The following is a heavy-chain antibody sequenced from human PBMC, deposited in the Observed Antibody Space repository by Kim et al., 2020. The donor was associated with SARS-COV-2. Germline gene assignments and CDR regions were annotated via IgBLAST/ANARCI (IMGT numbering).Heavy chain of an antibody. D-gene: IGHD6-19*01. J-gene: IGHJ4*02. Sequence: NTGYAQKFQGRVTMTRNTSISTAYMELSSLRSEDTAVYYCARYNSSGWNYWGQGTLVTVSS. V-gene: IGHV1-8*01. CDR2: NT. CDR3: ARYNSSGWNY.